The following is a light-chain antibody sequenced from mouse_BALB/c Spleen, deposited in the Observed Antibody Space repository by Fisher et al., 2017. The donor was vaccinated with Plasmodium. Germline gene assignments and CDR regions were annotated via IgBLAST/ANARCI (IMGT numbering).Light chain of an antibody. V-gene: IGKV1-135*01. CDR2: LVS. CDR3: SQSTHLPLT. J-gene: IGKJ5*01. CDR1: QSLLDSDGKTY. Sequence: DIVMTQSPLTLSVTIGQPASISCKSSQSLLDSDGKTYLSWLLQRPGQSPKRLIYLVSKLDSGVPDRFTGSGSGTDFTLKISRVEAEDLGVYFCSQSTHLPLTFGAGTKLELK.